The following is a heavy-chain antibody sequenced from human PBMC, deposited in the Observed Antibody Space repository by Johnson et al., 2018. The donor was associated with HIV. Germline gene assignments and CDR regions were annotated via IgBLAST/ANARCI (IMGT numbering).Heavy chain of an antibody. Sequence: VQLVESGGGLIQPGGSLRLSCAASWFTVSTNYMSWVRQAPGKGLDWVSVIYSSGSTYYTDSVKGRFTTSRDNSKNTVYLQMNSLSAGDTAVYYCERDTVRGVLELPDGFDIWGQGTMVTVSS. CDR1: WFTVSTNY. V-gene: IGHV3-53*01. CDR3: ERDTVRGVLELPDGFDI. D-gene: IGHD1-7*01. CDR2: IYSSGST. J-gene: IGHJ3*02.